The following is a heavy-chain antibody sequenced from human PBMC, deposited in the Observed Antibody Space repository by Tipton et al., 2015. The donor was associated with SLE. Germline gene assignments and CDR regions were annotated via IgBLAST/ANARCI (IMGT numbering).Heavy chain of an antibody. CDR1: GGTFSSYA. CDR2: IIPIFGTA. V-gene: IGHV1-69*01. CDR3: ARVLEQQLVVGYHWYLDL. J-gene: IGHJ2*01. Sequence: QLVQSGAEVKKPGSSVKVSCKASGGTFSSYAISWVRQAPGQGLEWMGGIIPIFGTANYAQKFQGRVTITADESTSTAYMELSSLRSEDTAVYYCARVLEQQLVVGYHWYLDLWGRGTLVTVSS. D-gene: IGHD6-13*01.